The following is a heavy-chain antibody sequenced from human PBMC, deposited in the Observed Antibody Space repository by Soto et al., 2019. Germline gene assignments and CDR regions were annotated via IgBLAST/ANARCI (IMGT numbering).Heavy chain of an antibody. J-gene: IGHJ4*02. CDR1: DGSSGSSSYY. Sequence: LSHTRTVADGSSGSSSYYRGRKNKPTGKGLEWIGSIYYSGSTYYNPSLKSRVTISVDTSKNQFSLKLSSVTAADTAVYYCASPVADTPLFVYWGQGTLVTVSS. CDR2: IYYSGST. CDR3: ASPVADTPLFVY. D-gene: IGHD6-19*01. V-gene: IGHV4-39*01.